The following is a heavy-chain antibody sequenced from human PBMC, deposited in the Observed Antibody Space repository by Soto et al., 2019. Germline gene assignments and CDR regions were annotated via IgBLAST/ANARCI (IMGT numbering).Heavy chain of an antibody. V-gene: IGHV5-51*01. CDR1: GYRFTSYW. Sequence: PGASLKISCQGSGYRFTSYWIGWVRPMPGKGLEWVGTIYPGDSETTYSPSFQGQVTISADKSIRTAHLQWTSLKASDTAMYYCARLDSSGYHWVDYWGQGTLVTVSS. CDR2: IYPGDSET. CDR3: ARLDSSGYHWVDY. J-gene: IGHJ4*02. D-gene: IGHD3-22*01.